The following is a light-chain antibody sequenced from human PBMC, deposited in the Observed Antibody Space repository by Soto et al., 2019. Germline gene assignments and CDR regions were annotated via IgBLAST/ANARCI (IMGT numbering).Light chain of an antibody. CDR2: GNS. CDR1: SSNIGAGYD. Sequence: QPVLTQPPSVSGAPGQRVTISCTGSSSNIGAGYDVHWYQQLPGTAPKLLIYGNSNRPSGVADRFSGSKSGTSASLAITGLQAEDEADYYCQSYDSSLSALYVFGTGTKLTVL. CDR3: QSYDSSLSALYV. J-gene: IGLJ1*01. V-gene: IGLV1-40*01.